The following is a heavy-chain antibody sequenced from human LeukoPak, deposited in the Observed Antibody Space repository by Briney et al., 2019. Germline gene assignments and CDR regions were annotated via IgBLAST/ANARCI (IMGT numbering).Heavy chain of an antibody. J-gene: IGHJ3*02. D-gene: IGHD3-3*01. CDR1: GGSLSSYY. CDR3: ARDLGSDFWSGHDAFDI. V-gene: IGHV4-4*07. CDR2: IYTSGST. Sequence: SETLSLTCTVSGGSLSSYYWSWIRQPAEEGLECIGRIYTSGSTSYNPPLKSRVTMPVDSSKNQISLKLSSVTAADTAVYYCARDLGSDFWSGHDAFDIWGQGTMVTVSS.